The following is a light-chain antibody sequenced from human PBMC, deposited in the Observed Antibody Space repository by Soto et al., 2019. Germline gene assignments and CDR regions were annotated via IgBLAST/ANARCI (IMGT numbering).Light chain of an antibody. CDR3: QQYGSSPWT. Sequence: EIVLTQSPGTLSLSPGERATLSCRASQSVSSSYLAWYQQGPGQAPRLLIYGASTRATGIPDRFSGSGSGTVFTLTISRLEPEDLAVYYCQQYGSSPWTFGQGTKVEI. CDR2: GAS. J-gene: IGKJ1*01. V-gene: IGKV3-20*01. CDR1: QSVSSSY.